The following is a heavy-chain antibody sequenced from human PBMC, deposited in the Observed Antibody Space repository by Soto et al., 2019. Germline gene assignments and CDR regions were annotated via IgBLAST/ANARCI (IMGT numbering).Heavy chain of an antibody. CDR1: GGSISSYY. D-gene: IGHD5-18*01. J-gene: IGHJ6*03. V-gene: IGHV4-59*08. Sequence: SETLSLTCTVSGGSISSYYWSWIRQPPGKGLEWIGYIYYSGSTNYNPSLKSRVTISVDTSKNQFSLKLSSVTAADTAVYYCARGDTAMVRHYYYYYMDVWGKGTTVTVSS. CDR3: ARGDTAMVRHYYYYYMDV. CDR2: IYYSGST.